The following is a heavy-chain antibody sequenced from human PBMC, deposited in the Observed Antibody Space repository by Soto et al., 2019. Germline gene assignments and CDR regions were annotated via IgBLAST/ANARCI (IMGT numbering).Heavy chain of an antibody. CDR2: IRSKAYGGTT. J-gene: IGHJ4*02. CDR1: GFTFGDYA. D-gene: IGHD2-2*01. CDR3: TVEVPAAMGDSDY. Sequence: GGSLRLSCTASGFTFGDYAMSWFRQAPGKGLEWVGFIRSKAYGGTTEYAASVKGRFTISRDDSKSIAYLQMNSLKTEDTAVYYCTVEVPAAMGDSDYWGQGTLVTVSS. V-gene: IGHV3-49*03.